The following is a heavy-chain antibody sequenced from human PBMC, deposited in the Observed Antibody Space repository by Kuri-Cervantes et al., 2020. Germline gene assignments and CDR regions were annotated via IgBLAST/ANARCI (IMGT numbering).Heavy chain of an antibody. V-gene: IGHV1-2*04. Sequence: ASVKVSCKASGYSFSNSVIYWVRQAPGQGLEWMGWINPNSGGTNYAQKFQGWVTMTRDTSISTAYMELSRLRSDDTAVYYCARDVQMVASSSWGDAFDIWGQGTMVTVSS. J-gene: IGHJ3*02. CDR1: GYSFSNSV. CDR3: ARDVQMVASSSWGDAFDI. D-gene: IGHD6-13*01. CDR2: INPNSGGT.